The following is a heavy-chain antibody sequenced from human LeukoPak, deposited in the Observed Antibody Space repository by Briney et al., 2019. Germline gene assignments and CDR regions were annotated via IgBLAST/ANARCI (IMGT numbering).Heavy chain of an antibody. Sequence: GESLKISCKGSGYIFSDYWINWVRQMPGKGLEWTGIMYPGDSDSRYGPAFQGHVTFSADKSISAAYLQWSSLKASDTAMYYCARLFSSSWSALGYWGQGTLVTVSS. D-gene: IGHD6-13*01. J-gene: IGHJ4*02. CDR1: GYIFSDYW. V-gene: IGHV5-51*01. CDR2: MYPGDSDS. CDR3: ARLFSSSWSALGY.